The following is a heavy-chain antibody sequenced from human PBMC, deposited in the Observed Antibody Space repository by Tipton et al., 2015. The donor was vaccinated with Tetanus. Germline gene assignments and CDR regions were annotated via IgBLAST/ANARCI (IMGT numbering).Heavy chain of an antibody. Sequence: SLRLSCAASGFSFSNVWMNWVRQAPGKGLEWVGRIKTKAEGGTTEYAAFAKGRFTISRDDSTNTLFLQINNLKAEDTALYYCTSGTVTTNDYWGQGALVTVSS. J-gene: IGHJ4*02. CDR1: GFSFSNVW. CDR2: IKTKAEGGTT. CDR3: TSGTVTTNDY. V-gene: IGHV3-15*01. D-gene: IGHD4-17*01.